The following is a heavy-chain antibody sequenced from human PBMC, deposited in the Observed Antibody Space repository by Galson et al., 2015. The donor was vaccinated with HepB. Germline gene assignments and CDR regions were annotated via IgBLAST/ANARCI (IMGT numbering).Heavy chain of an antibody. Sequence: SLRLSCAASGFTFSSYSMNWVRQAPGKGLEWVSYISSSSSTIYYADSVKGRFTISRDNAKNSLYLQMNSLRDEDTAVYYCARAVYYYGSGSYYNYFDYWGQGTLVTVSS. J-gene: IGHJ4*02. V-gene: IGHV3-48*02. CDR2: ISSSSSTI. CDR3: ARAVYYYGSGSYYNYFDY. CDR1: GFTFSSYS. D-gene: IGHD3-10*01.